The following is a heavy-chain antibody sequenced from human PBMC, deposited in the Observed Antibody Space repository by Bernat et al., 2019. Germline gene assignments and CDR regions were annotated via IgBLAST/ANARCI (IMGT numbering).Heavy chain of an antibody. CDR1: GFTFSSYA. CDR2: ISYDGSSK. J-gene: IGHJ6*02. D-gene: IGHD1-7*01. V-gene: IGHV3-30-3*01. CDR3: ARDNDVWNYESYDMDG. Sequence: QVQLVESGGGVVQPGRSLRLSCAASGFTFSSYAMHWVRQAPGKGLEWVAVISYDGSSKYYADSVKGRFTISRDNDKNTLYLQMNNLRAEDTAMYYSARDNDVWNYESYDMDGWGQGTTVTVA.